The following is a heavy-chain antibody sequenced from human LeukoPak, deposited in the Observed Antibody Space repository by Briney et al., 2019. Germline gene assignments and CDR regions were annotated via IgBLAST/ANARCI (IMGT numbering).Heavy chain of an antibody. Sequence: ASVKVSCKASGYTFTGYYIHWVRQAPGQGLELMGWINPNSGGTNHAQKFQGRVTMTRDTSISAAYMELSRLRSDDTAVYYCASGREYCSSTSCWGYYMDVWGQGTLVTVSS. CDR2: INPNSGGT. D-gene: IGHD2-2*01. CDR3: ASGREYCSSTSCWGYYMDV. V-gene: IGHV1-2*02. J-gene: IGHJ4*02. CDR1: GYTFTGYY.